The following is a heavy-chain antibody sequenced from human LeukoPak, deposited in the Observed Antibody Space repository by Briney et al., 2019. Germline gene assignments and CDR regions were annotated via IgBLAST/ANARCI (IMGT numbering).Heavy chain of an antibody. CDR1: GYTFTSYG. CDR2: ISAFNANT. Sequence: ASVKVSCKASGYTFTSYGISWVRQAPGQGLEWMGWISAFNANTNYAQKFQGRVTMTTDTSTSTVYMDLRNLRSDDTAVYYCARDLDIVVVAAALRHYGLDVWGQGTTVTVPS. J-gene: IGHJ6*02. CDR3: ARDLDIVVVAAALRHYGLDV. D-gene: IGHD2-15*01. V-gene: IGHV1-18*01.